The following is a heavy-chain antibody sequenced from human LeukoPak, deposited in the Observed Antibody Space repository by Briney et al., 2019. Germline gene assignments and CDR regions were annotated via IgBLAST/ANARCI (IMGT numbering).Heavy chain of an antibody. CDR2: INHSGST. CDR1: GGSISSYY. D-gene: IGHD3-22*01. J-gene: IGHJ6*03. V-gene: IGHV4-34*01. Sequence: SETLSLTCTASGGSISSYYWSWIRQPPGKGLEWIGEINHSGSTNYNPSLKSRVTISVDTSKNQFSLKLSSVTAADTAVYYCARVVNCYYYYYMDVWGKGTTVTVSS. CDR3: ARVVNCYYYYYMDV.